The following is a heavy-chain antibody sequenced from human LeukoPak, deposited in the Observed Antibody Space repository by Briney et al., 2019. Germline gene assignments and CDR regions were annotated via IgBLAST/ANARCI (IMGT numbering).Heavy chain of an antibody. Sequence: ASVKVSCKASGGTFSSYAISWVRQAPGQGLEWMGGIIPIFGTANYAQKFQGRVTITTDESTSTAYMELSSLRSEDTAVYYCARDRYYDFWSGTRSLSFDYWGQGTLVTVSS. V-gene: IGHV1-69*05. CDR1: GGTFSSYA. CDR3: ARDRYYDFWSGTRSLSFDY. D-gene: IGHD3-3*01. CDR2: IIPIFGTA. J-gene: IGHJ4*02.